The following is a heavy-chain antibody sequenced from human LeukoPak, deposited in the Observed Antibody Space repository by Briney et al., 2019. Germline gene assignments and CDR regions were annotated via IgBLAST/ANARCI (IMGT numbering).Heavy chain of an antibody. D-gene: IGHD2-15*01. CDR2: IYYSGST. CDR1: GGSISSYY. CDR3: ARGPDIMATHFDY. J-gene: IGHJ4*02. Sequence: SETLSLTCTVSGGSISSYYWSWIRQPPGKGLEWIGYIYYSGSTNYNPSLKSRVTISVDTSKNQFSLKLSSVTAAGTAVYYCARGPDIMATHFDYWGQGTLVTVSS. V-gene: IGHV4-59*01.